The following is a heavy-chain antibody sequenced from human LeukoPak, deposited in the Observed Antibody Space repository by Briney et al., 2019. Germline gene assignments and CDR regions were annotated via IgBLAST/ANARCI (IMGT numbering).Heavy chain of an antibody. CDR1: GYTFTGYY. CDR2: IYPNSGGT. J-gene: IGHJ5*02. D-gene: IGHD5-18*01. V-gene: IGHV1-2*02. Sequence: ASVTVSCKASGYTFTGYYMHWVRPAPGQGLEWMGWIYPNSGGTNYVQKFQGRVNMTRDTHISTAYIKLSRQRSDDTAVYYCARDTAMVTYWFVPWGERGIVSVSS. CDR3: ARDTAMVTYWFVP.